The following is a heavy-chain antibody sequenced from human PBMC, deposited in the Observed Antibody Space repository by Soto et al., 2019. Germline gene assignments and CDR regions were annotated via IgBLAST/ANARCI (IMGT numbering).Heavy chain of an antibody. CDR1: GGSISSYY. Sequence: SETLSLTCTVSGGSISSYYWSWIRQPPGKGLEWIGYIYYSGSTNYNPSLKSRVTISVDTSKNQFSLKLSSVTAADTAVYYCARHRDYDFWSGYWDFDYWGQGTLVTVSS. CDR2: IYYSGST. V-gene: IGHV4-59*08. D-gene: IGHD3-3*01. CDR3: ARHRDYDFWSGYWDFDY. J-gene: IGHJ4*02.